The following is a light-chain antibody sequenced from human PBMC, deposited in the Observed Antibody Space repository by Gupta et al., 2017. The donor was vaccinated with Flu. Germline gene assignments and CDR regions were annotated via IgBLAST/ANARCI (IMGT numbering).Light chain of an antibody. CDR3: WLSDSGARV. J-gene: IGLJ2*01. Sequence: QAVVPQEPSLTVSPGGTVTPTCGPSTGAVTSGHYPYRFQQKPVQAHRKLIYDTSNKHSWTPARFSGSRRGGKAALTLSGAKTEDEDEYYCWLSDSGARVFGGGTKLTVL. CDR2: DTS. V-gene: IGLV7-46*01. CDR1: TGAVTSGHY.